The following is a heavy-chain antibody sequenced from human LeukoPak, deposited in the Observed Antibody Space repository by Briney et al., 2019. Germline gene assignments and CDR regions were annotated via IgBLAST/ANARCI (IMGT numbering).Heavy chain of an antibody. D-gene: IGHD3-3*01. Sequence: PGGSLRLSCAASGFSFSNHSKNWVRQAPGKGLEWVSYISNSASAKYYAASVKGRFTISRDNGKNSLYLQMSSLRAEDTAVYYCARMSGSRLPGYWGQGTLVTVSS. J-gene: IGHJ4*02. CDR1: GFSFSNHS. V-gene: IGHV3-48*01. CDR2: ISNSASAK. CDR3: ARMSGSRLPGY.